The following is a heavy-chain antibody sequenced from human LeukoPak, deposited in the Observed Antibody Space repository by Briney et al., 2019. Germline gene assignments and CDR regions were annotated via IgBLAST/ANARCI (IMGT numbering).Heavy chain of an antibody. CDR3: ATSTRSRGPAFDI. J-gene: IGHJ3*02. D-gene: IGHD2-2*01. V-gene: IGHV4-59*08. CDR2: VSYSWST. CDR1: GGSISSSY. Sequence: SETLSLTCTVSGGSISSSYWNWIRQPAGKGLEWIGYVSYSWSTNYNPSRQGRVTVSLDTSKNQFSLKLSSVAAADTAVYYCATSTRSRGPAFDIWGQGTMITVSS.